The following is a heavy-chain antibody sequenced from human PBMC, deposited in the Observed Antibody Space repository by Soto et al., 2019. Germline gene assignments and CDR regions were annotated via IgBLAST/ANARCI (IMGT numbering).Heavy chain of an antibody. CDR2: MQHTGNT. CDR3: AKDVSSRRWFDP. V-gene: IGHV4-4*07. CDR1: GASIRSYH. J-gene: IGHJ5*02. Sequence: SETLSLTCAVSGASIRSYHWSWIRQPAGKGLEWIGRMQHTGNTNYNPSLKSRVTMSVDTSKNQISLKMTSVTAADTAVYFCAKDVSSRRWFDPWGQGILVTV. D-gene: IGHD3-16*01.